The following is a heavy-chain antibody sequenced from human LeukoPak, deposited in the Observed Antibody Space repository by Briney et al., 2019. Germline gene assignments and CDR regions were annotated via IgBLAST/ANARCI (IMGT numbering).Heavy chain of an antibody. CDR1: GFTFRSYT. D-gene: IGHD5-24*01. Sequence: AGTLRLSCAASGFTFRSYTMNWVRQAPGKGLERVWSMSSNTAYIYYAESLRGRITYSRNNTKKSLDLQMDSLRAEDTAVYYCAREGLLARISSGDAFDIWGRGTMVTVSS. V-gene: IGHV3-21*01. J-gene: IGHJ3*02. CDR2: MSSNTAYI. CDR3: AREGLLARISSGDAFDI.